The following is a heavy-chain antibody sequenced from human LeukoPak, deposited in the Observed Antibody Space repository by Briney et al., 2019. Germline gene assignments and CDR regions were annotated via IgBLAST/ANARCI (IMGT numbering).Heavy chain of an antibody. Sequence: PSETLSLTCNVSGGPISSYYWSWIRQPPGKGLEWIGYIYYSGSTNYNPSLKSRVTISVDTSKNQFSLKLSSVTAADTAVYYCARSYCSSTSCYRDSIPEIDAFDIWGQGTMVTVSS. CDR2: IYYSGST. J-gene: IGHJ3*02. CDR3: ARSYCSSTSCYRDSIPEIDAFDI. CDR1: GGPISSYY. V-gene: IGHV4-59*01. D-gene: IGHD2-2*01.